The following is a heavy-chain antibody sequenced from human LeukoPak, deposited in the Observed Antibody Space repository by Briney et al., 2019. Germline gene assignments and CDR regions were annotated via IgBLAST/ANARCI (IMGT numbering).Heavy chain of an antibody. CDR3: ARALSYSTSAKNSPDY. CDR1: GFTFSSHS. J-gene: IGHJ4*02. Sequence: GGSLRLSCAASGFTFSSHSMNWVRQAPGKGLEWVSSISSSSTYIYYADSVKGRFTISRDNAKNSVYLKMNSLRAKDTAGHYCARALSYSTSAKNSPDYWGQGTLVTVSS. V-gene: IGHV3-21*01. CDR2: ISSSSTYI. D-gene: IGHD6-6*01.